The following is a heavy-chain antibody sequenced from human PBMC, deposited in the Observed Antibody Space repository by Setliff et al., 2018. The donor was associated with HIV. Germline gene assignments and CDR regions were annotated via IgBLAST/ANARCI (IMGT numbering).Heavy chain of an antibody. D-gene: IGHD2-21*01. V-gene: IGHV3-49*04. CDR2: IRGKSFGGTR. CDR3: SRDRATYFASAPSH. CDR1: GFPFGVYT. Sequence: GASVKVSCKTSGFPFGVYTMNWVRQAPGKGLEWVASIRGKSFGGTREYAASVRGRFTISRDESKSIAYLQMDSLKTEDTAVYYCSRDRATYFASAPSHWGQGTLVTVSS. J-gene: IGHJ4*02.